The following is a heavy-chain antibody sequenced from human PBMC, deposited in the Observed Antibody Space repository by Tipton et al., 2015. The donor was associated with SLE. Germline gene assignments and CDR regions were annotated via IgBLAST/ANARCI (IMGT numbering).Heavy chain of an antibody. Sequence: LRLSCAVYGWSFSGYYWSWIRQPPGKGLEWIGEINHSGSTNYNPSLKSRVTISVDTSKNQFSLKLSSVTAAATAVYYCARGGVITLDYWGQGTLVTVSS. CDR2: INHSGST. D-gene: IGHD3-10*01. CDR1: GWSFSGYY. V-gene: IGHV4-34*01. J-gene: IGHJ4*02. CDR3: ARGGVITLDY.